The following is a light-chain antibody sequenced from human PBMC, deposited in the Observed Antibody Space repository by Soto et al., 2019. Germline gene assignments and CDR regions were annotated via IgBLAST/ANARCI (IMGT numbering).Light chain of an antibody. CDR3: QQYGTSPPYT. CDR2: HAS. Sequence: LVLTQSPVTLSLSPGERATLSCRASESVNNNLLAWYQQKPGQAPRLLIYHASTRAPGIPDRFTRTGSGTDFTLTISRLEPEDFAVYFCQQYGTSPPYTFGQGTKLET. J-gene: IGKJ2*01. CDR1: ESVNNNL. V-gene: IGKV3-20*01.